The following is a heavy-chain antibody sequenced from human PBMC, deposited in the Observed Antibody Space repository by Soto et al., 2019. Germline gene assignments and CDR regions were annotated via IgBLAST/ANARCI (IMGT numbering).Heavy chain of an antibody. CDR2: TNAGNGNT. Sequence: VASVKVSCKASGYTFTSYAMHWVRQAPRQRLGRMGWTNAGNGNTKYSPKFQGRVTITRDTSASTAYRELGSVISEDTAGYYCAGGYYDFWSGYALDYWGQGALVTVAS. D-gene: IGHD3-3*01. J-gene: IGHJ4*02. V-gene: IGHV1-3*01. CDR1: GYTFTSYA. CDR3: AGGYYDFWSGYALDY.